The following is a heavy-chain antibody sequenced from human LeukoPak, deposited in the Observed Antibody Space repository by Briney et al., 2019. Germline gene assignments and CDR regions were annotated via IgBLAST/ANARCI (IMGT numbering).Heavy chain of an antibody. D-gene: IGHD3-10*01. J-gene: IGHJ4*02. Sequence: GGSLRLSCAASGSTFSSYNMNWVRQAPGKGLEWVSDISSSGSTIYFADSVKGRFTISRDNAKNSLYLQMNSLRDEDTAVYYCARLEYYYVSGNYYKLFAYWGQGPLVTVCS. CDR3: ARLEYYYVSGNYYKLFAY. V-gene: IGHV3-48*02. CDR1: GSTFSSYN. CDR2: ISSSGSTI.